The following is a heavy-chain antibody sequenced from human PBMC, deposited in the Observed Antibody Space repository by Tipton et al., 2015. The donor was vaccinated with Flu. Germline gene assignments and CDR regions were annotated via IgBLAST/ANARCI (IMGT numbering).Heavy chain of an antibody. CDR1: GFTFSGYW. CDR2: INSDGRTT. Sequence: AVSGFTFSGYWMHWVRQAPEKGLMWVAHINSDGRTTRYADSVKGRFTISRDNARNTLYLQMNSLTAEDTAVYYCTRGSSFDYRGQGTLVTVSS. D-gene: IGHD6-6*01. CDR3: TRGSSFDY. V-gene: IGHV3-74*01. J-gene: IGHJ4*02.